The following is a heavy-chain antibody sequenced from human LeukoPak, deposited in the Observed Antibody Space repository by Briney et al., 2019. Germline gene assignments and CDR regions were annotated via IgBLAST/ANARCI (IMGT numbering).Heavy chain of an antibody. J-gene: IGHJ4*02. V-gene: IGHV3-21*01. CDR2: ISGSSSYI. Sequence: GGSLRLSCAASGFTFSTYNMNWVRQARGKGGEGVSSISGSSSYIYYADSVKGRFTISRDNARNSLYLQMNSLRAEDTAVYYCARDLLGWELHYFDYWGQGTLVTVSS. D-gene: IGHD1-26*01. CDR3: ARDLLGWELHYFDY. CDR1: GFTFSTYN.